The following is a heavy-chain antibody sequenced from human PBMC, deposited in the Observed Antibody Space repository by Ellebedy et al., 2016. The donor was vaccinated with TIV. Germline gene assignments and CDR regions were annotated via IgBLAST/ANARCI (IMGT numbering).Heavy chain of an antibody. Sequence: PGGSLRLSCAASGFTFSRYWMSWVRQAPGKGLEWVANINQHESEKNYVDSVRGRFTISRDNAKNSLYLQMTSLRAEDTAVYYCARLTGGTCYCAFDIWGQGTMVTVSS. CDR2: INQHESEK. D-gene: IGHD2-15*01. J-gene: IGHJ3*02. CDR3: ARLTGGTCYCAFDI. CDR1: GFTFSRYW. V-gene: IGHV3-7*01.